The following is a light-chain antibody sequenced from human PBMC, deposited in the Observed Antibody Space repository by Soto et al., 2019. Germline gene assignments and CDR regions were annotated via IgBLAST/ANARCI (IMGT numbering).Light chain of an antibody. Sequence: SYVLTQPPSVSEAPGKTARITCGGNNLGSKSVNWYQQRPGQAPVLVIYFDSDRPSGIPERFSGSNSGNTSTLTISRVEAGDEDDYFCQVWDKSSDHVVFGGGTKVTVL. J-gene: IGLJ2*01. CDR3: QVWDKSSDHVV. CDR1: NLGSKS. CDR2: FDS. V-gene: IGLV3-21*04.